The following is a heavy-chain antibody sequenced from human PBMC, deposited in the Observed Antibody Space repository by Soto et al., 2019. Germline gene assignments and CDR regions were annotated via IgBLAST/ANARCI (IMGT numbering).Heavy chain of an antibody. Sequence: PGGSLRLSCAASGFAFSSYSMNWVRQAPGKGLEWVSSISSSSSYIYYADSVKGRFTISRDNAKNSLYLQMNSLRAEDTAVYYCARDGLASSSAFDIWGQGTMVTVS. D-gene: IGHD6-6*01. V-gene: IGHV3-21*01. CDR1: GFAFSSYS. CDR3: ARDGLASSSAFDI. J-gene: IGHJ3*02. CDR2: ISSSSSYI.